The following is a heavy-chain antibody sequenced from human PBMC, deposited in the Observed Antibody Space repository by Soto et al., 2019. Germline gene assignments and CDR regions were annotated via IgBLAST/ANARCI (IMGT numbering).Heavy chain of an antibody. CDR2: IYHSGST. V-gene: IGHV4-4*02. CDR1: GGSISSSNW. J-gene: IGHJ6*02. D-gene: IGHD6-19*01. CDR3: ARVVDRSRVAGYYYYYGMDV. Sequence: LSLTCAVSGGSISSSNWWSWVRQPPGKGLEWIGEIYHSGSTNYNPSLKSRVTISVDKSKNQFSLKLSSVTAADTAVYYCARVVDRSRVAGYYYYYGMDVWGQGTTVTVSS.